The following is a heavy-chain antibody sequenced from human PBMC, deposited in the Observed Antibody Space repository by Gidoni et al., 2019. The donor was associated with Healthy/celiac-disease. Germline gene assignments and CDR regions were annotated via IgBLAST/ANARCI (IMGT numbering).Heavy chain of an antibody. Sequence: QLQLQESGPGLVKPSETLSLTCTVSGGSISSSSYSWGWIRQPPGKGLEWIGSIYYSGSTYYNPSLKSRVTISVDTSKNQFSLKLSSVTAADTAVYYCARHVFGFESLSTLAEYSSSSPWFDPWGQGTLVTVSS. J-gene: IGHJ5*02. CDR1: GGSISSSSYS. V-gene: IGHV4-39*01. D-gene: IGHD6-6*01. CDR3: ARHVFGFESLSTLAEYSSSSPWFDP. CDR2: IYYSGST.